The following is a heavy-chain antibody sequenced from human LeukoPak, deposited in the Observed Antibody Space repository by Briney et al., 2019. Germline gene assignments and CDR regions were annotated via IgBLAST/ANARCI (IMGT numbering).Heavy chain of an antibody. Sequence: GGSLRLSCAASGFTFNSYWMHWVRQVPGKGLVWVSRISSDGSTTTYACSVEGRFTISRDNAKNTLFLQMNSLRAEDTAVYYCVRGGLQGFFWGQGTLVTVSS. V-gene: IGHV3-74*01. J-gene: IGHJ4*02. CDR1: GFTFNSYW. D-gene: IGHD4-11*01. CDR3: VRGGLQGFF. CDR2: ISSDGSTT.